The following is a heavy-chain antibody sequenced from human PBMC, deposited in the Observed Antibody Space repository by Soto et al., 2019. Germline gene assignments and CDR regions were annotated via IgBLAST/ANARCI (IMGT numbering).Heavy chain of an antibody. CDR3: ARGVGSGSYYNQYNWFDP. CDR2: INTYNGNT. Sequence: QVQLVQSGAEVKKPGASVKVSCKASGYTFTNYGISWVRQAPGQGLEWMGWINTYNGNTKYAQKFQGRVTMTTDTSTSTAYMELRSLRYDDTAVYYCARGVGSGSYYNQYNWFDPWGQGTLVTVSS. J-gene: IGHJ5*02. D-gene: IGHD3-10*01. V-gene: IGHV1-18*01. CDR1: GYTFTNYG.